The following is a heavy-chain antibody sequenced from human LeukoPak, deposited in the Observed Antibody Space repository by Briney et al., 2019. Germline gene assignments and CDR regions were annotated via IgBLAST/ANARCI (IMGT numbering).Heavy chain of an antibody. Sequence: PGGSLRLSCAASGFTFSSYGMHWVRQAPGKGLEWVAFIRYDGSNKYYADSVKGRFTISRDNSKNTLYLQMNSLRAEDTAVYYCAKDLGIQLWLPGWFDPWGQGTLVTVSS. D-gene: IGHD5-18*01. CDR2: IRYDGSNK. J-gene: IGHJ5*02. CDR3: AKDLGIQLWLPGWFDP. CDR1: GFTFSSYG. V-gene: IGHV3-30*02.